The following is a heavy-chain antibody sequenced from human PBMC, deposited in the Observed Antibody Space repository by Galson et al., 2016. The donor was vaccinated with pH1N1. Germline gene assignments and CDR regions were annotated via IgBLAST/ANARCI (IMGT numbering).Heavy chain of an antibody. CDR1: RFTFSDYW. D-gene: IGHD6-13*01. Sequence: SLRLSCAGSRFTFSDYWMHWVRQAPGKGLEWVANINQGGSQKYYVDSVRGRFTIPRDNAKNSLYLQMNSLRAEDTAVYYCARAIGASGAFWGQVTLVTVSS. CDR3: ARAIGASGAF. V-gene: IGHV3-7*01. J-gene: IGHJ4*02. CDR2: INQGGSQK.